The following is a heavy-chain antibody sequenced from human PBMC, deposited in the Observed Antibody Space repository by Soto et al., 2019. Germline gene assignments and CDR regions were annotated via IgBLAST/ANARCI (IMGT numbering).Heavy chain of an antibody. CDR3: ATAAGTAY. CDR2: IWYDGGNK. V-gene: IGHV3-33*01. Sequence: QVQLVESGGGVVQPGRSLRLSCATSGFTFNSHGMHWVRQAPGKGLEWVAVIWYDGGNKYYADSVKGRFTISRDNSKNTLYLQMNSLRAEDTAVYYCATAAGTAYWGQGTLVTVSS. CDR1: GFTFNSHG. J-gene: IGHJ4*02. D-gene: IGHD6-13*01.